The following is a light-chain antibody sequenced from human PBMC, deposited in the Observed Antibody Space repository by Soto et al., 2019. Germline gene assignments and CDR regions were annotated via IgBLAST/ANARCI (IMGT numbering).Light chain of an antibody. J-gene: IGKJ2*01. CDR2: KAS. CDR3: QQYNSYSYT. Sequence: DIQMTQSPSTLSASVGDRVTITCRASQSISSWLAGYQQKPGKAPKLLIYKASSLESVVPSRFSGSGSGTEFTLTISSLQPDDCATYYCQQYNSYSYTFGQGTKLQIK. V-gene: IGKV1-5*03. CDR1: QSISSW.